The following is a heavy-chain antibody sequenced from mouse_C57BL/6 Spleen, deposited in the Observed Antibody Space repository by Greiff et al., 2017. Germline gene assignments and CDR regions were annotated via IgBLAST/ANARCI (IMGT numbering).Heavy chain of an antibody. V-gene: IGHV5-9-1*02. Sequence: EVKLMESGEGLVKPGGSLKLSCAASGFTFSSYAMSWVRQTPEKRLEWVAYISSCGDYIYYADTVKGRFTISRDNARNTLYLQMSSLKSEDTAMYYCTRGGIITTDYFDYWGQGTTLTVSS. CDR3: TRGGIITTDYFDY. D-gene: IGHD1-1*01. J-gene: IGHJ2*01. CDR2: ISSCGDYI. CDR1: GFTFSSYA.